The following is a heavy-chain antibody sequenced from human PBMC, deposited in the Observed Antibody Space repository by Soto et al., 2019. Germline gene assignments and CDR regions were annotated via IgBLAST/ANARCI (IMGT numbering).Heavy chain of an antibody. CDR2: TKNKAQRYTT. CDR3: VRWDSGNPEN. D-gene: IGHD1-26*01. V-gene: IGHV3-72*01. J-gene: IGHJ4*02. Sequence: EVQLVESGGGLVQPGGSLRLSCVVSGFTLSDHYIDWVRQAPGKGLEWVGRTKNKAQRYTTEYAASVKGRFTSSRDDSENSVYLQMNSLTTEDTAVYYCVRWDSGNPENWGQGTLVTVSS. CDR1: GFTLSDHY.